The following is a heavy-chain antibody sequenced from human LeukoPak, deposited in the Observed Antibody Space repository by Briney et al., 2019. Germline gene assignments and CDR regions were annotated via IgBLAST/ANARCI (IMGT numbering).Heavy chain of an antibody. CDR1: GFTFSSYA. V-gene: IGHV3-30*04. CDR2: ISYDGSNK. J-gene: IGHJ6*03. D-gene: IGHD3-10*01. CDR3: AKGGSGSYGYYYYMDV. Sequence: PGGSLRLSCAASGFTFSSYAMHWVRQAPGKGLEWVAVISYDGSNKYYADSVKGRFTISRDNSKNTLYLQMNSLRAEDTAVYYCAKGGSGSYGYYYYMDVWGKGTTVTVSS.